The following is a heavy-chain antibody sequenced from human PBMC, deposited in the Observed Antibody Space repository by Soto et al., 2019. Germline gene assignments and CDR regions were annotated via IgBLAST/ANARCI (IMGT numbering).Heavy chain of an antibody. V-gene: IGHV4-34*01. CDR3: ARVGIVVVPAATGDDAFDI. Sequence: QVQLQQWGAGLLKPSETLSLTCAVYGGSFSGYYWSWIRQPPGKGLEWIGEINHSGSTNYNPSLKRRVTLSVDPAKNQFSLKLSSVTAADTAVYYCARVGIVVVPAATGDDAFDIWGQGTMVTVSS. CDR2: INHSGST. CDR1: GGSFSGYY. D-gene: IGHD2-2*01. J-gene: IGHJ3*02.